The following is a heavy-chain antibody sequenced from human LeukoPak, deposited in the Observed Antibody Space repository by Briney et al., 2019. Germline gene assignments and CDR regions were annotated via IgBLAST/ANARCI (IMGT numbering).Heavy chain of an antibody. D-gene: IGHD6-13*01. CDR3: ARLDTGAAGTGPDY. CDR1: GYTFTSYG. J-gene: IGHJ4*02. V-gene: IGHV1-18*01. Sequence: ASVKVSCKASGYTFTSYGISWVRQAPGQGLEWMGWISAYNGNTNYAQKLQGRVTMTTDISTSTAYMELRSLRSDDTAVCYCARLDTGAAGTGPDYWGQGTLVTVSS. CDR2: ISAYNGNT.